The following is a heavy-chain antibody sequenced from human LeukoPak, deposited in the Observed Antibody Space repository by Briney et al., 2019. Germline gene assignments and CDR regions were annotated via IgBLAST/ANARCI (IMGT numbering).Heavy chain of an antibody. J-gene: IGHJ3*02. V-gene: IGHV3-23*01. CDR2: ISGSGGST. Sequence: GGSLRLSCAASGFTFSSYAMSWVRQAPGKGLEWVSAISGSGGSTYYAGSVKGRFTISRDNARNSLYLQMNSLRAEDTAVYYCARSINLNAFDIWGQGTMVTVSS. CDR1: GFTFSSYA. D-gene: IGHD5-24*01. CDR3: ARSINLNAFDI.